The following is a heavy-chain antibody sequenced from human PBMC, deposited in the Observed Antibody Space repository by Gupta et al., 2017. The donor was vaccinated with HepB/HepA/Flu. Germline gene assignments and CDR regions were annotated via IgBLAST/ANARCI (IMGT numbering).Heavy chain of an antibody. CDR1: GFTFGDYG. J-gene: IGHJ4*02. CDR2: INWNGGSV. V-gene: IGHV3-20*04. D-gene: IGHD3-22*01. Sequence: EVQLVDSGGGVVRPGGSLRLSCEAYGFTFGDYGMRWVRQAPGKGLEWVSYINWNGGSVAYADSVKGRFTISRDNAKNSLYLQMNSLRVEDTALYYCARDLGHYDTSGCDYWGQGTLVTVSS. CDR3: ARDLGHYDTSGCDY.